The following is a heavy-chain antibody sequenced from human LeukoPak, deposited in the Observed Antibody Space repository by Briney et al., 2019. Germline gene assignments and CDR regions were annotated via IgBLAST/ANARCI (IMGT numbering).Heavy chain of an antibody. CDR3: AGDSRAVAGTVYYYYMDV. CDR2: IIPIFGTA. CDR1: GGTFSNYA. J-gene: IGHJ6*03. D-gene: IGHD6-19*01. Sequence: SVKVSCKASGGTFSNYAVSWVRQAPGQGLEWMGGIIPIFGTANYAQKFQGRVTITADKSTSTAYMELSSLRSEDTAVYYCAGDSRAVAGTVYYYYMDVWGKGTTVTISS. V-gene: IGHV1-69*06.